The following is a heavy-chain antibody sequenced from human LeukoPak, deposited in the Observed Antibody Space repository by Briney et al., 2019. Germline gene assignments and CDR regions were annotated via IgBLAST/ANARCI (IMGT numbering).Heavy chain of an antibody. CDR2: ISGSGTST. CDR1: GFTFSSCA. J-gene: IGHJ4*02. V-gene: IGHV3-23*01. CDR3: ARDIVVVVAAHFDY. Sequence: GGSLRLSCVASGFTFSSCAMSWVRQAPGKGLEWVSAISGSGTSTHYADSVKVRFTISRDNSKNTLSLQMNSLRAEDTAVYYCARDIVVVVAAHFDYWGRGTLVSVSS. D-gene: IGHD2-15*01.